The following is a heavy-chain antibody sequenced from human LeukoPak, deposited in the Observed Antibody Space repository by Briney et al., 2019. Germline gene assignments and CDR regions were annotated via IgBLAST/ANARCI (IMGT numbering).Heavy chain of an antibody. CDR3: ARDWFHAIDY. Sequence: PGGSLRLSCVDSGFTFSTYSMNWVRQAPGKGLEWVSSISSSSSYIYYGDSVKGRFTISRDNAKNSLYLQMNSLRAEDTAVYYCARDWFHAIDYWGQGTLVTVSS. CDR2: ISSSSSYI. D-gene: IGHD2/OR15-2a*01. J-gene: IGHJ4*02. V-gene: IGHV3-21*01. CDR1: GFTFSTYS.